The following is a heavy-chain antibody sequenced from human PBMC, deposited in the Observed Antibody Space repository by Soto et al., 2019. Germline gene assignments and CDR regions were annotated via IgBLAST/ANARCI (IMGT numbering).Heavy chain of an antibody. J-gene: IGHJ1*01. CDR2: IIPIFGTA. D-gene: IGHD4-17*01. V-gene: IGHV1-69*12. Sequence: QVQLVQSGAEVKKPGSSVKVSCKASGGTFSSYAISWVRQAPGQGLEWMGGIIPIFGTANYAQKFQGRVTIXXDXSXXTAYMERSSLRSEDTAVYYCARDYGDYPPAEYFQHWGQGTLVTVSS. CDR1: GGTFSSYA. CDR3: ARDYGDYPPAEYFQH.